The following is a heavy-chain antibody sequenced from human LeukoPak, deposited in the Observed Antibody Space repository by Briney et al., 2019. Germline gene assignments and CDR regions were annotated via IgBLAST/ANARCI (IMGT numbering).Heavy chain of an antibody. CDR3: AGGPRESYYNWFDL. CDR2: INHSGSA. V-gene: IGHV4-39*01. CDR1: GGSISSSSYY. Sequence: SETLSLTCTVSGGSISSSSYYWGWIRQPPGKGLEWLGEINHSGSANYHPSLKSRVTISVDTSKNQVSLSLSSVTAADTAVYYCAGGPRESYYNWFDLWGQGTLVTVSS. J-gene: IGHJ5*02. D-gene: IGHD3-10*01.